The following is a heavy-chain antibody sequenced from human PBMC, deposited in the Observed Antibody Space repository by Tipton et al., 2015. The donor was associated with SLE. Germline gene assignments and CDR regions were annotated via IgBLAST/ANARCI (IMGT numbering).Heavy chain of an antibody. D-gene: IGHD4-17*01. CDR1: GASFSGYY. CDR3: AREVTVTGGDAFDI. J-gene: IGHJ3*02. Sequence: TLSLTCAASGASFSGYYWSWIRQPPGKRLEWIGYIYYSGSTDYNPSLKSRVTISVDTSKNQFSLKLSSVTAADTAVYYCAREVTVTGGDAFDIWGQGTMVTVSS. V-gene: IGHV4-59*01. CDR2: IYYSGST.